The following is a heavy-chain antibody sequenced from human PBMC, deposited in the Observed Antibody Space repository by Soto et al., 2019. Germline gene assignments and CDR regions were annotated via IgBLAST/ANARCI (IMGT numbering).Heavy chain of an antibody. D-gene: IGHD2-15*01. V-gene: IGHV3-23*01. J-gene: IGHJ5*02. CDR3: AKDPYCSGGSCYYNWFDP. CDR1: GFTFSGYA. Sequence: PGGSLRLSCAPSGFTFSGYAMSGARQAPGKGLEWVSAISGSGGSTYYADSVKGRFTISRDNSKNTLYLQMNSLRAEDTAVYYCAKDPYCSGGSCYYNWFDPWGQGTLVTVSS. CDR2: ISGSGGST.